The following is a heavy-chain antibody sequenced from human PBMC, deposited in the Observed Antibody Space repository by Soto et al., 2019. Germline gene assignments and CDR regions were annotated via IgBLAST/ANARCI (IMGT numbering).Heavy chain of an antibody. CDR3: XXXXGXWLVDD. Sequence: QVQLVQSGAEVKKPGASVKVSCEASGYTFTSYGISWVRQAPGQGLEWMGWISTYNGNTNYAQKFQGRVTLTTDTYTSTAYMDLRNLRSDDTAXXYXXXXXGXWLVDDWGQGTLVTVSS. V-gene: IGHV1-18*01. CDR2: ISTYNGNT. CDR1: GYTFTSYG. D-gene: IGHD5-12*01. J-gene: IGHJ4*02.